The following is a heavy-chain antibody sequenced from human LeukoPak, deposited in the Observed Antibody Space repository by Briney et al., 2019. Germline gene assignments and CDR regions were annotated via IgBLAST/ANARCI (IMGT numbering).Heavy chain of an antibody. V-gene: IGHV4-31*03. CDR3: ARGEKMAWSHFDY. D-gene: IGHD5-24*01. J-gene: IGHJ4*02. Sequence: PSQTLSLTCTVSGGSISSGGYYWSWIRQHPGKGLEWIEYIYYSGSTYYNPSLKSRVTISVDTSKNQFSLKLNSVTAADTAVYYCARGEKMAWSHFDYWGQGALVTVSS. CDR2: IYYSGST. CDR1: GGSISSGGYY.